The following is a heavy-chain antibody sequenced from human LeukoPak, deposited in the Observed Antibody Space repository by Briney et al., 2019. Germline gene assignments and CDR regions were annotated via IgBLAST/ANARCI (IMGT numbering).Heavy chain of an antibody. CDR3: ARLLYDFWSGYLQPNAIDY. Sequence: SQTLSLTCAISGDSVSSNSAAWNWIRQSPSRGLEWLGRTYYRSKWYNDYAVSVKSRITINPDTSKNQFSLQLNSVTPEDTAVYYCARLLYDFWSGYLQPNAIDYWGQGTLVTVSS. V-gene: IGHV6-1*01. D-gene: IGHD3-3*01. CDR1: GDSVSSNSAA. CDR2: TYYRSKWYN. J-gene: IGHJ4*02.